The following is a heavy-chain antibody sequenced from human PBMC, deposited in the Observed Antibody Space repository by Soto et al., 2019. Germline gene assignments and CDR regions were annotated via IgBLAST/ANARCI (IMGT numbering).Heavy chain of an antibody. CDR2: IYHSGTT. CDR1: GGSISSGGYS. J-gene: IGHJ5*02. V-gene: IGHV4-30-2*01. CDR3: ARGYCSGGSCYSYSWFDP. D-gene: IGHD2-15*01. Sequence: SETLSLTCAVSGGSISSGGYSWSWIRQPPGKGLDWIGYIYHSGTTFYNPSLKSRVTISVDRSKNQFSLKLRSVTAADTAVYYCARGYCSGGSCYSYSWFDPWGQGTLVTVSS.